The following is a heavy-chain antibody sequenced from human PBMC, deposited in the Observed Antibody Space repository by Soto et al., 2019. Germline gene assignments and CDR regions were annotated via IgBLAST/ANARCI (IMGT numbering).Heavy chain of an antibody. V-gene: IGHV3-74*01. Sequence: EVRLMESGGGLVQPGGSLRLSCAASGFTFSKCWMTWVRQAPGKGLVWVSHIDTDGSDTSYADSVKGRFTISRDNAKNTLYLQMNSLRAEDTAVYYCARDRGYKTFDIWGQGAMVTVS. CDR2: IDTDGSDT. CDR3: ARDRGYKTFDI. CDR1: GFTFSKCW. D-gene: IGHD3-10*01. J-gene: IGHJ3*02.